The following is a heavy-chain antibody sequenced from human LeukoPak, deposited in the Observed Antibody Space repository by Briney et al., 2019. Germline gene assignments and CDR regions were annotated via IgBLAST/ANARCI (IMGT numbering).Heavy chain of an antibody. CDR1: GYSISSGYY. Sequence: SETLSLTCAVSGYSISSGYYWGWIRQPPGKGLEWIGSIYHCGSTYYNPSLKSRVTRSVDTSKNQFSLKLSSVTAADTAVYYCARQAGYCSGGSCYGGWFDPWGQGTLVTVSS. V-gene: IGHV4-38-2*01. CDR2: IYHCGST. D-gene: IGHD2-15*01. CDR3: ARQAGYCSGGSCYGGWFDP. J-gene: IGHJ5*02.